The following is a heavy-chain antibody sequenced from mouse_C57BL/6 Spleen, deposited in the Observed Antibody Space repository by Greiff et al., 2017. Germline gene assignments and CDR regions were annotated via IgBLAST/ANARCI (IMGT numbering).Heavy chain of an antibody. J-gene: IGHJ2*01. Sequence: EVQLQQSVAELMRPGASVKLSCTASGFNIKNTYMHWVKQRPEQGLEWIGRIDPANGNTKYAPKFQGKATITADTSSNTAYLQLSSLTSEDTAIYYCGRGYYGSSYNFDYWGQGTTLTVSS. CDR2: IDPANGNT. D-gene: IGHD1-1*01. CDR1: GFNIKNTY. CDR3: GRGYYGSSYNFDY. V-gene: IGHV14-3*01.